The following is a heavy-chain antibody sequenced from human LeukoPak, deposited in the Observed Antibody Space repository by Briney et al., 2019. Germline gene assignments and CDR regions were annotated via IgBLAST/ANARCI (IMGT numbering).Heavy chain of an antibody. CDR2: IAYDGSNK. J-gene: IGHJ4*02. CDR1: GFTFSSYA. CDR3: AKASAMIVVVSKHFDY. V-gene: IGHV3-30*04. D-gene: IGHD3-22*01. Sequence: PGGSLRLSCAASGFTFSSYAIHWVRQAPGKGLEWVALIAYDGSNKYYADSVKGRFTISRDNSKNTLYLQMNSLRAEDTAVYYCAKASAMIVVVSKHFDYWGQGTLVTVSS.